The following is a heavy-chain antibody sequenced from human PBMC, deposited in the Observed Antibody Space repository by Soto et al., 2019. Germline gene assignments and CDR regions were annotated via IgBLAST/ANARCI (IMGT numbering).Heavy chain of an antibody. Sequence: SETLSLTCTVSCGSIISDYWIWIRQPPGKGLEWIGYIYYSVSTNYNPCLKSRVTISVDTSKNHFSLKLSSVTAADTAVYYCAREDGALDYWGQGTLVTVSS. CDR2: IYYSVST. V-gene: IGHV4-59*01. CDR3: AREDGALDY. CDR1: CGSIISDY. J-gene: IGHJ4*02.